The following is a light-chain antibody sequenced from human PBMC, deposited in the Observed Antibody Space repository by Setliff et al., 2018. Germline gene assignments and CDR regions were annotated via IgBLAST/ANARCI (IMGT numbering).Light chain of an antibody. Sequence: QSVLTQPASVSGSPGQSITISCTGTSSDVGGYSHVSWYQQYSGKAPKLVIYDVNNRPSGVSNRFSGSKSGNTASLTISGLQAEDEADYYCSSYASSSIPYVFGSGTKV. V-gene: IGLV2-14*01. CDR2: DVN. J-gene: IGLJ1*01. CDR3: SSYASSSIPYV. CDR1: SSDVGGYSH.